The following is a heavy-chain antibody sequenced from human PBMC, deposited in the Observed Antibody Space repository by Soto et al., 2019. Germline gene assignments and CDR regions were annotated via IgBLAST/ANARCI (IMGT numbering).Heavy chain of an antibody. CDR2: ISYDGSNK. CDR1: GFTFRSYG. Sequence: GGSQRLSCTSSGFTFRSYGMHWVRQAPGKGLEWVAVISYDGSNKYYADSVKGRFTISRDNSKNTLYLQMNSLRAEDTAVYYCAKVPAALKYYFDYWGQGTLVTVSS. CDR3: AKVPAALKYYFDY. V-gene: IGHV3-30*18. J-gene: IGHJ4*02. D-gene: IGHD2-2*01.